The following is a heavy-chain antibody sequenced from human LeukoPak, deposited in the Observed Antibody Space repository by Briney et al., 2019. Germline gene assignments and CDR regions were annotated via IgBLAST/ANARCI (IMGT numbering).Heavy chain of an antibody. Sequence: GGSLRLSCAASGFTFSTYAMSWVRQAPGKGREWVTTLTSRGGGPYYAASVKGRFAISRGDSKNTLYLQMTSLRAEDTAVYYCAKEGGYYYDSSGHTLSDAYAVWGQGTMVTVSS. CDR1: GFTFSTYA. CDR2: LTSRGGGP. J-gene: IGHJ3*01. D-gene: IGHD3-22*01. V-gene: IGHV3-23*01. CDR3: AKEGGYYYDSSGHTLSDAYAV.